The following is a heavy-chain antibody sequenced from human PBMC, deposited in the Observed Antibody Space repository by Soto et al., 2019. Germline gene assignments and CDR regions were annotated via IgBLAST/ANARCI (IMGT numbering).Heavy chain of an antibody. CDR2: IYPGDSDT. V-gene: IGHV5-51*01. J-gene: IGHJ3*02. Sequence: PGESLKISCKGSGYSFTSYWIGWVRQMPGKGLEWMGIIYPGDSDTRYSPSFQGQVTISADKSISTAYLQWSSLKASDTAMYYCASSAIDSSGYYYARAFDAFDIWGQGTMVTVSS. CDR3: ASSAIDSSGYYYARAFDAFDI. D-gene: IGHD3-22*01. CDR1: GYSFTSYW.